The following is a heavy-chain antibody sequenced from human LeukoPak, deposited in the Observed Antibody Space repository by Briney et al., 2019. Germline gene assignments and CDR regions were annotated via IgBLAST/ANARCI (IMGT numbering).Heavy chain of an antibody. Sequence: ASVKVSCKASGYTFTSYGISWVRQAPGQGLERMGWISAYNGNTNYAQKLQGRVTMTTDTSTSTAYMELRSLRSDDTAVYYCARDLAVAGGKDWFDPWGQGTLVTVSS. CDR2: ISAYNGNT. CDR1: GYTFTSYG. V-gene: IGHV1-18*01. CDR3: ARDLAVAGGKDWFDP. J-gene: IGHJ5*02. D-gene: IGHD6-19*01.